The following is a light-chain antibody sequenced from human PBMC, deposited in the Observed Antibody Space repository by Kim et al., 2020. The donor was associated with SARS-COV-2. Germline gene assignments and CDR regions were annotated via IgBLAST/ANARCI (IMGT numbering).Light chain of an antibody. CDR3: QQYYSIPIT. J-gene: IGKJ5*01. CDR2: WAS. Sequence: DIVMTQSPDSLAVSLGERATINCKSSQSVLYSSNNKNYLAWYQQKPGQPPELLVYWASTRESGVPDRFSGSGSWTDFTLTISSLQAEDVAVYYCQQYYSIPITFGQGTRLEIK. CDR1: QSVLYSSNNKNY. V-gene: IGKV4-1*01.